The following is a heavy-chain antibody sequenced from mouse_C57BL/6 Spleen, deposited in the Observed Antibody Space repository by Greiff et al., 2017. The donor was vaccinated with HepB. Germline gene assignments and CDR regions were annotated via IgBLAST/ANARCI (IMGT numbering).Heavy chain of an antibody. J-gene: IGHJ4*01. V-gene: IGHV1-62-2*01. D-gene: IGHD2-1*01. CDR1: GYTFTEYT. Sequence: VQLQQSGAELVKPGASVKLSCKASGYTFTEYTIHWVKQRSGQGLEWIGWFYPGSGSIKYNEKFKDKATLTADKSSSTVYMELSRLTSEDSAVYFCARHEEIYYGNWGYAMDDWGQGTSVTVSS. CDR2: FYPGSGSI. CDR3: ARHEEIYYGNWGYAMDD.